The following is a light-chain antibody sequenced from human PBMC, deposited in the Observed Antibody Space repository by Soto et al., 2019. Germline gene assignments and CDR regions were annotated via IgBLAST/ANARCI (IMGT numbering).Light chain of an antibody. J-gene: IGLJ1*01. CDR3: TSHAGTNNFPYV. CDR1: SSDVGAYNY. CDR2: EVT. V-gene: IGLV2-8*01. Sequence: QSALTQPPSASGSPGQSVTISCTGTSSDVGAYNYVSWYQHSPGKAPKLMIYEVTKRPSGVPDRFSGAKSGNTASLTVSGLQAEDEADYYCTSHAGTNNFPYVFGTGTKVTVL.